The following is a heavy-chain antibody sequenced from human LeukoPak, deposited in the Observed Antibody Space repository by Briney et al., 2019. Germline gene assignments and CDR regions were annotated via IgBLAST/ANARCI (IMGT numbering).Heavy chain of an antibody. CDR1: KFTVSSNY. V-gene: IGHV3-66*02. CDR3: ASGDCTNGICPDY. D-gene: IGHD2-8*01. CDR2: LYSGGIR. J-gene: IGHJ4*02. Sequence: PGGPLRLSCAGSKFTVSSNYMSWVRQAPGKGLDWVSVLYSGGIRYYAGSVQGRFTISRDSSKNTLYLQMNYLLPEDTAVYYCASGDCTNGICPDYWDQGIQVSVSS.